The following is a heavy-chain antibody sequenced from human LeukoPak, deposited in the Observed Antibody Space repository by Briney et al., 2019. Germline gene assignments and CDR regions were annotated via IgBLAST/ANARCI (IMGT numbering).Heavy chain of an antibody. CDR3: TRENIVGSTWGDIDY. CDR2: INEDGTKK. V-gene: IGHV3-7*01. Sequence: GGSLRLSCAASGLTLSRYWMSWVRQAPGMGLEWVANINEDGTKKFYGDSMKGRFTISTDNAKNSLYLQMNSLTVEDTAVYYCTRENIVGSTWGDIDYWGQGTLVTVSS. CDR1: GLTLSRYW. J-gene: IGHJ4*02. D-gene: IGHD1-26*01.